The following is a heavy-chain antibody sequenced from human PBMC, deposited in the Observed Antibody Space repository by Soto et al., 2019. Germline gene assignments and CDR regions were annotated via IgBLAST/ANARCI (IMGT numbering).Heavy chain of an antibody. V-gene: IGHV1-3*05. Sequence: QVQLVQSGAEEKKPGASVKVSCKASGYTFTSYAMHWVRQAPGQRLEWMGWINAGNGNTKYSQKFQGRVTITRDTSASTDYMELSSLRSEDTAVYYCAGSIVVVTALDYWGQGTLVTVSS. CDR1: GYTFTSYA. J-gene: IGHJ4*02. CDR2: INAGNGNT. CDR3: AGSIVVVTALDY. D-gene: IGHD2-21*02.